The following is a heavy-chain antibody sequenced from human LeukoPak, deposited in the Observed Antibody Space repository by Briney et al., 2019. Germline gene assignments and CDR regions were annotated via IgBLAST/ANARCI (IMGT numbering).Heavy chain of an antibody. D-gene: IGHD3-16*01. CDR2: ISAYNGNT. CDR3: ARDLLISSSLPRFDP. CDR1: GGTFSSYA. Sequence: GASVKLSCKASGGTFSSYAINWVRKAPGQGLEWMGWISAYNGNTNYAQKLQSRLTMTTDATTSTAYMELRSLRPDDTAVYYCARDLLISSSLPRFDPWGQGTMVTVSS. J-gene: IGHJ5*02. V-gene: IGHV1-18*01.